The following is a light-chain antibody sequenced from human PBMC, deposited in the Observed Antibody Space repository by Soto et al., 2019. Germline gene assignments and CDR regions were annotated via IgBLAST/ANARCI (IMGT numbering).Light chain of an antibody. CDR2: EVS. Sequence: QAVLTQPAPVSGSPGQSITISCTGNSSDVGSYNLFSWYQQHPGKAPKLLIYEVSKRPSGVSNRFSGSKSGNTASLTISGLQAEDEADYSCCSYAGSTTYGVFGGGTKATVL. CDR3: CSYAGSTTYGV. CDR1: SSDVGSYNL. J-gene: IGLJ2*01. V-gene: IGLV2-23*02.